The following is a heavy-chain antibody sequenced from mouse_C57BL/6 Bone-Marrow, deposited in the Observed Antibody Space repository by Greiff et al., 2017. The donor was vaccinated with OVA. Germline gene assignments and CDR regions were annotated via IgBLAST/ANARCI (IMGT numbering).Heavy chain of an antibody. V-gene: IGHV5-6*01. CDR1: GFTFSSYG. D-gene: IGHD2-4*01. CDR3: ARCMITEIVRHYFDY. CDR2: ISSGGSYT. J-gene: IGHJ2*01. Sequence: EVQGVESGGDLVKPGGSLKLSCAASGFTFSSYGMSWVRQTPDKRLEWVATISSGGSYTYYPDSVKGRFTISRDNAKNTLYLQMSSLKSEDTAMYYCARCMITEIVRHYFDYWGQGTTLTVSS.